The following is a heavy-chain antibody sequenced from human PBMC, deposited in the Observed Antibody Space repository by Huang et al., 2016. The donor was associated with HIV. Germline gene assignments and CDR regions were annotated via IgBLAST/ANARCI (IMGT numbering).Heavy chain of an antibody. Sequence: QVQLVQSGAEVKTPGSSVKVSCKASGGTFSKYAISWVLQAPGQGLEWMGGIIPMFGTPNYARKVQGRVTITADESTSTTYVEVSSLRSEDTALYYCARGQLGSYGDYDVLYWGQGTLVTVSS. CDR2: IIPMFGTP. J-gene: IGHJ4*02. CDR1: GGTFSKYA. D-gene: IGHD4-17*01. CDR3: ARGQLGSYGDYDVLY. V-gene: IGHV1-69*13.